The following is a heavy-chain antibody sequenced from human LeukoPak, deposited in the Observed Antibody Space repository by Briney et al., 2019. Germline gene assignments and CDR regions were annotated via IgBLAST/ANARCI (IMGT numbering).Heavy chain of an antibody. Sequence: GGSLRLSCAASGFTFSSYWMSWVRQAPGKGLEWVAVISYDGSNKYYADSVKGRFTISRDNAKNSLYLQMNSLRAEDTAVYYCAKYCGGDCYGMDVWGQGTTVTVSS. CDR1: GFTFSSYW. CDR2: ISYDGSNK. J-gene: IGHJ6*02. V-gene: IGHV3-30-3*01. CDR3: AKYCGGDCYGMDV. D-gene: IGHD2-21*01.